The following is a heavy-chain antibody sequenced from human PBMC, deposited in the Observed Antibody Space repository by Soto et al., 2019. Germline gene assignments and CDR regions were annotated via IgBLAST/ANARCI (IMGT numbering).Heavy chain of an antibody. D-gene: IGHD5-12*01. V-gene: IGHV3-64*01. CDR2: ISSNGGST. Sequence: GSLTLSCAASAFTVSSYAMGWVCHAGGKGLEGVSAISSNGGSTYYANSVKGRFTISRDNSKNTLYLQMGSLRAEDMAVYYCATEMATINDAFDIWGQGTMVTVSS. CDR3: ATEMATINDAFDI. CDR1: AFTVSSYA. J-gene: IGHJ3*02.